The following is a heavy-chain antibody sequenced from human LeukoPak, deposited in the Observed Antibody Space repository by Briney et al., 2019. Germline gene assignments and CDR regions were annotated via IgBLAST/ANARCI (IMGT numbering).Heavy chain of an antibody. CDR2: ISYDGSNK. CDR3: AQDLVSSGYAY. V-gene: IGHV3-30*18. J-gene: IGHJ4*02. Sequence: GGSLRLSCAASGFTFSSYGMHWGRHAPGKGLERVSVISYDGSNKYYADSVKGPFTISRDNSKNTLYLQMNSLRAEDTAVYYCAQDLVSSGYAYWGQGTLVTVSS. D-gene: IGHD3-22*01. CDR1: GFTFSSYG.